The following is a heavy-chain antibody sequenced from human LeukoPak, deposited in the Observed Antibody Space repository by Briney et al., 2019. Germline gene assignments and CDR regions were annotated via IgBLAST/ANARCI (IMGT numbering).Heavy chain of an antibody. D-gene: IGHD3-3*01. CDR3: ARGPSRITIFGVAKYNWFDP. V-gene: IGHV4-34*01. CDR2: INHSGST. J-gene: IGHJ5*02. CDR1: GGSFSGYY. Sequence: SETLSLTCAVYGGSFSGYYWSWIRQPPGKGLEWIGEINHSGSTNNNPSLKSRVTISVDTSKNQFSLKLSSVTAADTAVYYRARGPSRITIFGVAKYNWFDPWGQGTLVTVSS.